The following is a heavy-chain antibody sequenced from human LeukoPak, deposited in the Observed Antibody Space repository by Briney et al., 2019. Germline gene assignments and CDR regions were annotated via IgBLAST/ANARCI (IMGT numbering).Heavy chain of an antibody. Sequence: GGSLRLSCAASGFTFSNAWMSWVRQAPGKGLEWVGRIKSKTDGGTTDYAAPVKGRFTISRDDSKNTLYLQMNSLKTEDTAVYYCTCTDQGDDYVWGSYRLFDYWGQGTLVTVSS. CDR2: IKSKTDGGTT. J-gene: IGHJ4*02. D-gene: IGHD3-16*02. CDR3: TCTDQGDDYVWGSYRLFDY. V-gene: IGHV3-15*01. CDR1: GFTFSNAW.